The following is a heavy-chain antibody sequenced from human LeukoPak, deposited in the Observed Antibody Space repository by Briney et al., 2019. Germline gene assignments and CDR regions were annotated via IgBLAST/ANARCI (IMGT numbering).Heavy chain of an antibody. V-gene: IGHV4-38-2*01. D-gene: IGHD3-16*01. CDR2: IYHSGST. Sequence: SETLSLTCAVSSYSISSDYYWGWIRQPPGKGLEWIGTIYHSGSTYYNPSLKSRVTISVDTSKNQFSLKLSSLTAADTAVYYCARRGSSSNWFDSWGQGTLVTVSS. J-gene: IGHJ5*01. CDR3: ARRGSSSNWFDS. CDR1: SYSISSDYY.